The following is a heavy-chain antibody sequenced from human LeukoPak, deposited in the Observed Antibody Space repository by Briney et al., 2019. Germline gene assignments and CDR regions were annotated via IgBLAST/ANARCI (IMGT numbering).Heavy chain of an antibody. V-gene: IGHV4-34*01. CDR3: ARNARSGWYYFDY. CDR2: INHSGST. CDR1: GGSLSGYY. J-gene: IGHJ4*02. D-gene: IGHD6-19*01. Sequence: SETLSLTCAVYGGSLSGYYWSWIRQPPGKGLEWIGEINHSGSTNYNPSLKSRVTISVDTSKNQFSLKLSSVTAADTAVYYCARNARSGWYYFDYWGQGTLVTVSS.